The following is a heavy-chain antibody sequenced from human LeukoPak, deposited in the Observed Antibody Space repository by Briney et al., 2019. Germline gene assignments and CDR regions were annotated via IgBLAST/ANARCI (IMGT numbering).Heavy chain of an antibody. Sequence: ASVKVSCKASGYTFTSYAIHWVRQAPGQRLEWMGWINAGNGNRKYSQKFQDRVTVTREPSATTAYMELNSLTSEDTAVYYCARVSDDSGWNFDYWGQGTLVTVSS. D-gene: IGHD6-19*01. CDR2: INAGNGNR. CDR3: ARVSDDSGWNFDY. V-gene: IGHV1-3*01. J-gene: IGHJ4*02. CDR1: GYTFTSYA.